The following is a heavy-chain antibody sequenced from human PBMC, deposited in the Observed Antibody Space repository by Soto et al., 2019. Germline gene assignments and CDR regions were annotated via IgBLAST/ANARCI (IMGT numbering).Heavy chain of an antibody. CDR1: GFTFSSYG. V-gene: IGHV3-33*06. D-gene: IGHD4-17*01. Sequence: PGGSLRLSCAASGFTFSSYGMHWVRQAPGKGLEWVAVIWYDGSNKYYADSVKGRFTISRDNSKNTVDLQMNSLRPEDTALYYCAKILSTVTSYYYGMDAWGQGTTVTVSS. J-gene: IGHJ6*02. CDR2: IWYDGSNK. CDR3: AKILSTVTSYYYGMDA.